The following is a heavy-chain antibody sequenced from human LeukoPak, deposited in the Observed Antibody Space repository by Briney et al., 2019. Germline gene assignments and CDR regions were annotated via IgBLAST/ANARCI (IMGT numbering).Heavy chain of an antibody. V-gene: IGHV5-51*01. CDR2: ISPGDSNT. J-gene: IGHJ4*02. CDR3: ARLRGNSSGWPVFFDY. D-gene: IGHD6-19*01. Sequence: GESLKISCQGSGYSFTTYWIGWVRQMPGKGLEWMGIISPGDSNTRYSPSFQGQVTISADKSITTVYLQWSSLTASDSAIYHCARLRGNSSGWPVFFDYWGQGTLVTVSS. CDR1: GYSFTTYW.